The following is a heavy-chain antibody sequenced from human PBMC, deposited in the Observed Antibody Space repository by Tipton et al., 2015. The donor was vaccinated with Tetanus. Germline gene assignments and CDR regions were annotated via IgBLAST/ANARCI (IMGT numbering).Heavy chain of an antibody. CDR2: TYYRSKWYN. V-gene: IGHV6-1*01. Sequence: GLVKPSQTLSLTCAISGDSVSSNSAAWNWIRQSPSRGLEWLGRTYYRSKWYNDYAVSVKSRITINPGTSKNQFSLQLNSVTPEDTAVYYCARRGSGWYSRQNWFAPWGQGTLVTVSS. CDR3: ARRGSGWYSRQNWFAP. CDR1: GDSVSSNSAA. J-gene: IGHJ5*02. D-gene: IGHD6-19*01.